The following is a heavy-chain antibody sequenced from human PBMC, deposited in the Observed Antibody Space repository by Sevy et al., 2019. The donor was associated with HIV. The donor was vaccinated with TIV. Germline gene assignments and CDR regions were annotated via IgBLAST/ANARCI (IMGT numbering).Heavy chain of an antibody. CDR2: ISAYNGNT. J-gene: IGHJ6*02. D-gene: IGHD6-19*01. CDR3: AGDLDVKGIAVADPGAYYYYGMDV. CDR1: GYTFTSYG. Sequence: ASVKVSCKASGYTFTSYGISWVRQAPGQGLEWMGWISAYNGNTNYAQKLQGRVTMTTDTSTSTAYMELRSLRSDDTAVYYCAGDLDVKGIAVADPGAYYYYGMDVWGQGTTVTVSS. V-gene: IGHV1-18*01.